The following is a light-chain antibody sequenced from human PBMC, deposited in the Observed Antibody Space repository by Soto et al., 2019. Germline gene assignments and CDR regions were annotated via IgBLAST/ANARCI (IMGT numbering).Light chain of an antibody. J-gene: IGKJ1*01. V-gene: IGKV1-39*01. Sequence: DIPMTQSPSSLSASVGDRVTITCRASQSLSSYLNWYQQKPGKAPKLLIYAASSLKSGVPSRFSGSGSGTDFTLTISSLQPEDFATYYCQQSYSTPKTFGQGTKVEIK. CDR3: QQSYSTPKT. CDR1: QSLSSY. CDR2: AAS.